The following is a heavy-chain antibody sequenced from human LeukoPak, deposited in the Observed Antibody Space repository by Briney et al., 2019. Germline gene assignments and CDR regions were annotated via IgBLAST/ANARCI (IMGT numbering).Heavy chain of an antibody. CDR2: INHSGST. CDR3: AKAGITMVRGVINDYAFDI. V-gene: IGHV4-34*01. J-gene: IGHJ3*02. D-gene: IGHD3-10*01. CDR1: GGSFSGYY. Sequence: SETLSLTCSVYGGSFSGYYWSWIRQPPGKGLEWIGEINHSGSTNYNPSLKSRVTISVDTSKNQFSLKLSSVTAADTAVYYCAKAGITMVRGVINDYAFDIWGQGTMVTVSS.